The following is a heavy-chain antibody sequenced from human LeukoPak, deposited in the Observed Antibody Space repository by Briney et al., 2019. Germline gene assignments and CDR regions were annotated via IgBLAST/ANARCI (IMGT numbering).Heavy chain of an antibody. Sequence: GGSLRLSCAASGFTFSSYSMNWVRQAPGKGLEWVSYISSSSTIYYADSVKGRFTISRDNAKNSLYLQMNSLRDEDTAVYYCARERRLWEVYYFDYWGQGTLVTVSS. D-gene: IGHD5-18*01. V-gene: IGHV3-48*02. CDR3: ARERRLWEVYYFDY. J-gene: IGHJ4*02. CDR2: ISSSSTI. CDR1: GFTFSSYS.